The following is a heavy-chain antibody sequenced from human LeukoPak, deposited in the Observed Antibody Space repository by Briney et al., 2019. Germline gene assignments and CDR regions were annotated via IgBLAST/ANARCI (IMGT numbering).Heavy chain of an antibody. Sequence: SETLSLTCTVSGGSISSSSYYWGWIRQPPGKGLEWIGSIYYSGSTYYNPSLKSRVTISVDTSKNQFSLKLSSVTAADTAVYYCARSPHNYYDSSGYYWGAFDIWGQGTMVTVSS. D-gene: IGHD3-22*01. CDR1: GGSISSSSYY. CDR2: IYYSGST. V-gene: IGHV4-39*07. CDR3: ARSPHNYYDSSGYYWGAFDI. J-gene: IGHJ3*02.